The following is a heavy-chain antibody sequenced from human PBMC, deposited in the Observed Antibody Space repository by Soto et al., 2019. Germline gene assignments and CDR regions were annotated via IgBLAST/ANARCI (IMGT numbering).Heavy chain of an antibody. Sequence: GGSLRLSCAASGFTFSDYYMSWIRQAPGKGLEWVSYISSSSSYTNYADSVKGRFTISRDNAKNSLYLQMNSLRAEDTAVYYCARVTRRDDYLFDYWGQGTLVTVSS. CDR2: ISSSSSYT. J-gene: IGHJ4*02. D-gene: IGHD4-17*01. CDR3: ARVTRRDDYLFDY. V-gene: IGHV3-11*06. CDR1: GFTFSDYY.